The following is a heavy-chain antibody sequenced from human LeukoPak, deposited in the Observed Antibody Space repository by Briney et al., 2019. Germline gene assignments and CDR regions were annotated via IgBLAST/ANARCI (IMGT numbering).Heavy chain of an antibody. CDR2: INPNSGGT. Sequence: ASVKVSCKASGYTFTGYYMHWVRQAPGQGLEWMGWINPNSGGTNYAQKFQGRVTMTRDTSISTAYMELSRLRSDDPAVYYCARALGYCSSTSCFAWFDPWGQGTLVTVSS. J-gene: IGHJ5*02. CDR1: GYTFTGYY. D-gene: IGHD2-2*01. CDR3: ARALGYCSSTSCFAWFDP. V-gene: IGHV1-2*02.